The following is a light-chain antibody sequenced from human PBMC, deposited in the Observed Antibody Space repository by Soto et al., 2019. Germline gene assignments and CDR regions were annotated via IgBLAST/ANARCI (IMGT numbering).Light chain of an antibody. J-gene: IGLJ2*01. CDR2: DNR. Sequence: SYELTQPPSVSVAPGQTASISCGGNNIGIKDVYWYQQQPGQAPVLVVYDNRDRPSGIPERFSGSNSGNTATLTISRVEAGDEADYYCQVWDTSSDHPVFGGGTKLT. CDR1: NIGIKD. V-gene: IGLV3-21*02. CDR3: QVWDTSSDHPV.